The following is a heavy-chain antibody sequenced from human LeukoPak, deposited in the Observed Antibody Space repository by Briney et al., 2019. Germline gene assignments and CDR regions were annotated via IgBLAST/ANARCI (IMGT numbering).Heavy chain of an antibody. V-gene: IGHV3-48*01. CDR3: GRHIYPWKYADGFDI. CDR2: ISSSSSTI. Sequence: GGPLRLSCAASGFTFSSYSMNWVRQAPGKGLEWVSYISSSSSTIYYADSVKGRFTISRDNSKNTMYLQVNSLRAEDTAVYYCGRHIYPWKYADGFDIWGQGTMVTVSS. J-gene: IGHJ3*02. D-gene: IGHD1-7*01. CDR1: GFTFSSYS.